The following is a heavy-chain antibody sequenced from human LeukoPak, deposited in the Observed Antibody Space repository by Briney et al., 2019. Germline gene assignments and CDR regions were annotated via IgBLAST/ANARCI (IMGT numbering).Heavy chain of an antibody. V-gene: IGHV1-69*06. Sequence: ASVTVSCKASGGTFSSYAISWVRQAPGQGLEWMGGIIPIFGTANYAQRFQGRVTITADKSTSTAYMELSSLRSEDTAVYYCARGDYYGSGSYAYAFDIWGQGTMVTVSS. D-gene: IGHD3-10*01. CDR2: IIPIFGTA. CDR3: ARGDYYGSGSYAYAFDI. CDR1: GGTFSSYA. J-gene: IGHJ3*02.